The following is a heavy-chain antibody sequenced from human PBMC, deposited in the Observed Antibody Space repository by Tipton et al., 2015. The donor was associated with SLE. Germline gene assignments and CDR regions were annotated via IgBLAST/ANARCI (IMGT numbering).Heavy chain of an antibody. Sequence: LRLSCTVSGGSISGSNYYWSWIRQPAGQGLEWIGRIYDHGETNYNPSLKSRVSISADTSKNQFTLRLNSVTAADTALYYCARATYNYVSGTYAYFDLWGQGTRVTVSS. CDR2: IYDHGET. CDR1: GGSISGSNYY. J-gene: IGHJ4*02. V-gene: IGHV4-61*02. CDR3: ARATYNYVSGTYAYFDL. D-gene: IGHD3-10*01.